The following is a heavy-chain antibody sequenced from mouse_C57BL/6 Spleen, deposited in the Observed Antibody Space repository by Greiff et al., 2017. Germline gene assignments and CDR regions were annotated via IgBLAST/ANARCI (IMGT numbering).Heavy chain of an antibody. CDR1: GYTFTSYG. CDR3: ASDGYYVDYAMDY. CDR2: IYPRSGNT. D-gene: IGHD2-3*01. J-gene: IGHJ4*01. V-gene: IGHV1-81*01. Sequence: QVQLKPSGAELARPGASVKLSCKASGYTFTSYGISWVKQRTGQGLEWIGEIYPRSGNTYYNEKFKGKATLTADKSSSTAYMELRSLTSEDSAVYFCASDGYYVDYAMDYWGQGTSVTVSS.